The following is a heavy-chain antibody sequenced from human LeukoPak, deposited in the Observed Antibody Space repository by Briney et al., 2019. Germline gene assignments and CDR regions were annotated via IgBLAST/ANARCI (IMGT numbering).Heavy chain of an antibody. Sequence: ASVKVSCKASGYTFTSYGISWVRQAPGQGLEWMGWISAYNGNTNYAQKLQGRVTMTTDTSTSTACMELRSLRSDDTAVYYCARGNYDSSGYYSPEYFQHWGQGTLVTVSS. CDR2: ISAYNGNT. CDR1: GYTFTSYG. CDR3: ARGNYDSSGYYSPEYFQH. V-gene: IGHV1-18*01. J-gene: IGHJ1*01. D-gene: IGHD3-22*01.